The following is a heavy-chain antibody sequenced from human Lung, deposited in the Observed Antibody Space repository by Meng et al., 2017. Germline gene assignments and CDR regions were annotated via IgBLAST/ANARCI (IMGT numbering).Heavy chain of an antibody. V-gene: IGHV4-34*01. CDR2: INHSGST. CDR1: GGAFSDYY. Sequence: VHLQQWGAGLLKPLETLSLPWVVSGGAFSDYYWSWIRQPPGKGLEWIGEINHSGSTNYNPSLESRATISVDTSQNNLSLKLSSVTAADSAVYYCARGPTTMAHDFDYWGQGTLVTVFS. D-gene: IGHD4-11*01. CDR3: ARGPTTMAHDFDY. J-gene: IGHJ4*02.